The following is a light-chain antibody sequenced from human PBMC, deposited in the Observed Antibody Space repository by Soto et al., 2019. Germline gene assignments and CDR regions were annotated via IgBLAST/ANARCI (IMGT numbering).Light chain of an antibody. CDR1: HSVSSSY. V-gene: IGKV3-20*01. CDR2: GAS. Sequence: EIVLTQSPGTLSLSPGERATLSCRASHSVSSSYLAWYQQKPGQAPRLLIYGASSRATGIPDRFSGSGSGTDFTLTISRLEPEAFAVYYCQQYGSSPLTFGGGTKVEIK. J-gene: IGKJ4*01. CDR3: QQYGSSPLT.